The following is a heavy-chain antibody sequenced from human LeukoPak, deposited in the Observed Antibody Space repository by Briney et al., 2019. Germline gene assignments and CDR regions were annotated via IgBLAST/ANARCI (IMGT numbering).Heavy chain of an antibody. CDR1: GGSISSYY. V-gene: IGHV4-4*07. J-gene: IGHJ5*02. D-gene: IGHD6-13*01. CDR2: IYTSGST. CDR3: ARLNSWSFSWFDP. Sequence: SETLSLTCTVSGGSISSYYWSWIQQPAGKGLEWIGRIYTSGSTNYNPSLKSRVTMSVDTSKNQFSPKLSSVTAADTAVYYCARLNSWSFSWFDPWGQGTLVTVSP.